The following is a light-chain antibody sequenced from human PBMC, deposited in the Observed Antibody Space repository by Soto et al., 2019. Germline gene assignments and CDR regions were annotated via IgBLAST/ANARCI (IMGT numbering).Light chain of an antibody. CDR3: QSYDSSLSGWV. Sequence: QSVLTQPPSVSGAPGPRVTICCTGSSSNIGAGYDVHWYQQLPGTAPKLLIYGNSNRPSGVPDRFSGSKSGTSASLAITGLQAEDEADYYCQSYDSSLSGWVFGGGTELTVL. CDR1: SSNIGAGYD. CDR2: GNS. J-gene: IGLJ3*02. V-gene: IGLV1-40*01.